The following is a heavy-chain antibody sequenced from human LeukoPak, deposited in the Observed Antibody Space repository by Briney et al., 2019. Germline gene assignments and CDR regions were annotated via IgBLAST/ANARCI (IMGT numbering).Heavy chain of an antibody. CDR3: AVYHGAILTGYSLDY. J-gene: IGHJ4*02. D-gene: IGHD3-9*01. V-gene: IGHV1-69*13. Sequence: ASVKVSCKASGGTFSSYAISWVRQAPGQGLEWMGGIIPIFGTANYAQKFQGRVTITADESTSTAYMELSSLRSEDTAVYYCAVYHGAILTGYSLDYWGQGTLVTVSS. CDR2: IIPIFGTA. CDR1: GGTFSSYA.